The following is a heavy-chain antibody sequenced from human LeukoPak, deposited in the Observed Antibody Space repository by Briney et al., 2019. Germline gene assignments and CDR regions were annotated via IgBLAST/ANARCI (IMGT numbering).Heavy chain of an antibody. CDR1: GFTFSSYS. Sequence: GGSLRLSCAASGFTFSSYSMNWVRQAPGKGLEWVSSISSSSSYIYYADSVKGRFTISRDNAKNSLYLQMNSLRAEDTAVYYCARESVTSMRATRGYFDYRGQGTLVTVSS. V-gene: IGHV3-21*01. CDR2: ISSSSSYI. D-gene: IGHD1-26*01. J-gene: IGHJ4*02. CDR3: ARESVTSMRATRGYFDY.